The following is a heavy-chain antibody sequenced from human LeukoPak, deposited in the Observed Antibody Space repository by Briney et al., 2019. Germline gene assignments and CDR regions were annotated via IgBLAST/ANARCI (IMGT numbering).Heavy chain of an antibody. Sequence: ASVKVSCKASGGTFSSYAISWVRQAPGQGLEWMGGIIPIFGTANYAQKFQGRVTITADESTSTAYMELSSLRSEDTAVYYCARDFGQQSRYYDSSGYYYWGQGTLVTVSS. CDR2: IIPIFGTA. D-gene: IGHD3-22*01. V-gene: IGHV1-69*13. J-gene: IGHJ4*02. CDR1: GGTFSSYA. CDR3: ARDFGQQSRYYDSSGYYY.